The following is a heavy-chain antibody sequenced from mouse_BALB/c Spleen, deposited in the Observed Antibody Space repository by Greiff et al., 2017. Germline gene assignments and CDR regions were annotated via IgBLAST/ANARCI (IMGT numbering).Heavy chain of an antibody. CDR1: GFTFSSYA. CDR3: AREYDGYHYAMDY. J-gene: IGHJ4*01. CDR2: ISSGGSYT. D-gene: IGHD2-3*01. V-gene: IGHV5-9-4*01. Sequence: EVQLVESGGGLVKPGGSLKLSCAASGFTFSSYAMSWVRQSPEKRLEWVAEISSGGSYTYYPDTVTGRFTISRDNAKNTLYLEMSSLRSEDTAMYYCAREYDGYHYAMDYWGQGTSVTVSS.